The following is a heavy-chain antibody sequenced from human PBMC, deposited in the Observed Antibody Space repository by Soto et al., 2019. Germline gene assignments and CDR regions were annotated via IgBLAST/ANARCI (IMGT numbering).Heavy chain of an antibody. CDR3: ARGSYDYGDYDPSVENFDY. V-gene: IGHV1-2*02. CDR1: GYTFTGYY. CDR2: INPNSGGT. D-gene: IGHD4-17*01. Sequence: ASVKVSCKASGYTFTGYYMHWVRQAPGQGLEWMGWINPNSGGTNYAQKFQGRVTMTRDTSISTAYMELRSLRSDDTAVYYCARGSYDYGDYDPSVENFDYWGQGTLVTVPS. J-gene: IGHJ4*02.